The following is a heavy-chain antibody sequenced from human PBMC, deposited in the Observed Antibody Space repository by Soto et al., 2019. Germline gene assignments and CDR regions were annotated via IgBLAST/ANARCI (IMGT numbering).Heavy chain of an antibody. V-gene: IGHV1-3*01. CDR3: ARLYDILTGTRYWDAFDI. J-gene: IGHJ3*02. CDR1: GYTFTSYA. CDR2: INAGNGNT. D-gene: IGHD3-9*01. Sequence: GASVKVSCKASGYTFTSYAMHWVRQAPGQRLEWMGWINAGNGNTKYSQKFQGRVTITRDTSASTAYMELSSLRSEDTAVYYCARLYDILTGTRYWDAFDIWGQGTMVTVSS.